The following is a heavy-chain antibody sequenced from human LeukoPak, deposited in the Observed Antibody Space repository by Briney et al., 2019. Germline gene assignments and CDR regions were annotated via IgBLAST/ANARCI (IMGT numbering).Heavy chain of an antibody. CDR1: GFTFSSYA. V-gene: IGHV3-23*01. CDR2: ISGSGGGT. J-gene: IGHJ5*02. Sequence: PGGSLRLSCAASGFTFSSYAMSWVRQAPGKGLEWVSAISGSGGGTCYADSVKGRFTISRDNSKNTLYLQMNSLRAEDTAVYYCAKDLGTVTSSDPWGQGTLVTVSS. CDR3: AKDLGTVTSSDP. D-gene: IGHD4-17*01.